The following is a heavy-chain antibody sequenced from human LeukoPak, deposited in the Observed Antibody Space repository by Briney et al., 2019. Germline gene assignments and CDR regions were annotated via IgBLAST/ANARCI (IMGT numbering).Heavy chain of an antibody. V-gene: IGHV3-21*01. CDR1: GFTFSSYS. CDR2: ISSSSSYI. Sequence: PGGSLRLSCAASGFTFSSYSMNWVRQAPGKGLEWVSSISSSSSYIYYADSVKGRFTISRDNAKNSLYLQMNSPRAEDTAVYYCARDRTLNYDILTGYFLHGMDVWGQGTTVTVSS. D-gene: IGHD3-9*01. CDR3: ARDRTLNYDILTGYFLHGMDV. J-gene: IGHJ6*02.